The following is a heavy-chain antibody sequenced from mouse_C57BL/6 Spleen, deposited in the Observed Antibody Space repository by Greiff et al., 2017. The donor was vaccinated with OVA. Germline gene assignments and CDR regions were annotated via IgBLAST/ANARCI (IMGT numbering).Heavy chain of an antibody. CDR2: ISYDGSN. D-gene: IGHD2-4*01. CDR3: ASYYDYDDGYFDY. J-gene: IGHJ2*01. CDR1: GYSITSGYY. Sequence: VQLQESGPGLVKPSQSLSLTCSVTGYSITSGYYWNWIRQFPGNKLEWMGYISYDGSNNYNPSLKNRISITRDTSKNQFFLKLNSVTTEDTATYYCASYYDYDDGYFDYWGQGTTLTVSS. V-gene: IGHV3-6*01.